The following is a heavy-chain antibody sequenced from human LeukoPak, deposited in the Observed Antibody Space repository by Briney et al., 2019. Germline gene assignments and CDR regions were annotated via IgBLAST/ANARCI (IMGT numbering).Heavy chain of an antibody. V-gene: IGHV4-39*07. CDR1: GGSISSSSYY. CDR3: ATDYDRTFDY. CDR2: IYYSGST. D-gene: IGHD5-12*01. Sequence: PSETLSLTCTVSGGSISSSSYYWGWIRQPPGKGLEWIGSIYYSGSTYYNPSLKSRVTISVDTSKNQFSLKLSSVTAADTAVYYCATDYDRTFDYWGQGTLVTVSS. J-gene: IGHJ4*02.